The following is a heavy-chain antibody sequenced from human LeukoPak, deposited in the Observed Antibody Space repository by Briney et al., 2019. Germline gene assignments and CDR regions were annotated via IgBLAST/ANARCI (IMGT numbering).Heavy chain of an antibody. D-gene: IGHD6-13*01. CDR3: ATLAAAGTPGVKPLDY. CDR1: GGSISSYH. J-gene: IGHJ4*02. V-gene: IGHV4-4*07. CDR2: IYTSGST. Sequence: SETLSLTCTVSGGSISSYHWSWIRQPAGKGLEWIGRIYTSGSTNYNPSLKSRVTMSVDTSKNQFSLKLSSVTAADTAVYYCATLAAAGTPGVKPLDYWGQGTLVTVSS.